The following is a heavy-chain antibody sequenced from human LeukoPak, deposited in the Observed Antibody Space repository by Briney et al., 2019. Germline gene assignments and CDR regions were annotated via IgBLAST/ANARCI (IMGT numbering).Heavy chain of an antibody. CDR2: ISSSSSYI. J-gene: IGHJ4*02. CDR1: GFTFSSYS. Sequence: GGSLRLSCAASGFTFSSYSMNWVRQAPGKGLEWVSPISSSSSYIYYADSVKGRFTISRDNAKNSLYLQMNSLRAEDTAVYYCARDRVVRGVIIRFDYWGQGTLVTVSS. CDR3: ARDRVVRGVIIRFDY. V-gene: IGHV3-21*01. D-gene: IGHD3-10*01.